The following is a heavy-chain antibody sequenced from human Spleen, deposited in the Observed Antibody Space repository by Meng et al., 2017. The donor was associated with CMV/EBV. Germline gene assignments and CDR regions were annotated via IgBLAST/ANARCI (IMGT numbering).Heavy chain of an antibody. Sequence: AVSGGSISSSNWWSWVRQPPGKGLEWIGEIHHTGSTNYIASLKSRVTISLEKSKNQFPLNLTSVTAADTAVYYCARLGRGGDMIFDSWGRGTLVTVSS. J-gene: IGHJ4*02. D-gene: IGHD2-21*02. V-gene: IGHV4-4*02. CDR1: GGSISSSNW. CDR3: ARLGRGGDMIFDS. CDR2: IHHTGST.